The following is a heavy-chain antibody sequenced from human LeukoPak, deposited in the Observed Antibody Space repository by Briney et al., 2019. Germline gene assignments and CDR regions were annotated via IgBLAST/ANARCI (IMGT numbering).Heavy chain of an antibody. J-gene: IGHJ5*02. Sequence: SETLCLTCAVHGYSFTNHYWIWIRQPPGKGLEWIAEVLHTGSTNCNPSFKSRVTVSVDTSKNQFFLNLTSVTAADTAVYYCARGPAAVHPWGRGILVTVSS. CDR1: GYSFTNHY. D-gene: IGHD6-13*01. CDR2: VLHTGST. CDR3: ARGPAAVHP. V-gene: IGHV4-34*12.